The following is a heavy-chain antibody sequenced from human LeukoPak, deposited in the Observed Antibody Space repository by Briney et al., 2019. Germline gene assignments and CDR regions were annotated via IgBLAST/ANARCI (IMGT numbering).Heavy chain of an antibody. CDR3: ARQMTGITMVRGAYNWCDP. V-gene: IGHV4-39*01. J-gene: IGHJ5*02. CDR1: GGSISSGSYY. CDR2: ISYSGST. Sequence: KPSETLSLTCTVSGGSISSGSYYWGWVRQPPGKGLEWIGSISYSGSTSYYPSLKSRVTISVDTSKNQFSLKLSSVTAADTAMYYCARQMTGITMVRGAYNWCDPWGQGTLVTVSS. D-gene: IGHD3-10*01.